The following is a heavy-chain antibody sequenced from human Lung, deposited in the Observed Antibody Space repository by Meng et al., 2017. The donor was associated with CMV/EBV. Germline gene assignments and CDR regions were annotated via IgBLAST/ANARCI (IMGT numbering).Heavy chain of an antibody. D-gene: IGHD6-13*01. CDR3: ARGLRAAANYYYYGMDV. Sequence: GEXXKISCAASGFTFTAYSMNWVRQAPGKGLEWVASISSSSTYIHYGDSVKGRFSISRDNAKNSLYLQMNSLRAEDTALYYCARGLRAAANYYYYGMDVWGQGTXVTVSS. CDR1: GFTFTAYS. CDR2: ISSSSTYI. V-gene: IGHV3-21*04. J-gene: IGHJ6*02.